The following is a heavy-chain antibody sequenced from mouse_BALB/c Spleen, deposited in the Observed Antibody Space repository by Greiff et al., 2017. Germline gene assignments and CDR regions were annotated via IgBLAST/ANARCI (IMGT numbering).Heavy chain of an antibody. CDR1: GYSITSDYA. CDR2: ISYSGST. Sequence: VQLQQSGPGLVKPSQSLSLTCTVTGYSITSDYAWNWIRQFPGNKLEWMGYISYSGSTSYNPSLKSRISITRDTSKNQFFLQLNSVTTEDTATYYWARPAMDYWGQGTSVTVSS. J-gene: IGHJ4*01. CDR3: ARPAMDY. V-gene: IGHV3-2*02.